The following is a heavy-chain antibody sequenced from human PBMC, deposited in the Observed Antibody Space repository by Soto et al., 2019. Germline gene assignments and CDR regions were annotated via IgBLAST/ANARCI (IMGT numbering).Heavy chain of an antibody. CDR2: IYASGGP. Sequence: QVQLQESGTGQVKPSETLSLTCTISGGSISVYYWSWVRQPPGHELEWIGYIYASGGPYYNPSLRSRVTISADTSKNQVSLKLTSPTAADTAVYYCARGVGSSPPRYWGRGTLVTVSS. CDR1: GGSISVYY. V-gene: IGHV4-59*01. D-gene: IGHD1-26*01. CDR3: ARGVGSSPPRY. J-gene: IGHJ4*02.